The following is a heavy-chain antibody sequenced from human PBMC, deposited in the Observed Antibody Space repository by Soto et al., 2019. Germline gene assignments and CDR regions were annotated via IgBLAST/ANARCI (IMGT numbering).Heavy chain of an antibody. CDR3: AKGANDGYNHWFDP. Sequence: GGSLRLSCSASGFTFSNYAMSWVRQAPGKGLEWVSTISNSGDNTYYANSVKGRFTISRDNFKNTLYLQMNSLGADDTALYYCAKGANDGYNHWFDPWGQGTLVTVSS. V-gene: IGHV3-23*01. J-gene: IGHJ5*02. D-gene: IGHD5-12*01. CDR2: ISNSGDNT. CDR1: GFTFSNYA.